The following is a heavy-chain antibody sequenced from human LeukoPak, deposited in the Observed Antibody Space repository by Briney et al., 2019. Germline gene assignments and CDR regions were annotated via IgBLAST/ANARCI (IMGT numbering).Heavy chain of an antibody. CDR2: IRYDGSNK. Sequence: PGGSLRLSCAASGFTFSSYGMHWVRQAPGKGLEWVAFIRYDGSNKYYADSVKGRFTISRDNSKNTLYLQVNSLRAEDTAVYYCAKAHEEIDYWGQGTLVTVSS. CDR3: AKAHEEIDY. CDR1: GFTFSSYG. V-gene: IGHV3-30*02. J-gene: IGHJ4*02.